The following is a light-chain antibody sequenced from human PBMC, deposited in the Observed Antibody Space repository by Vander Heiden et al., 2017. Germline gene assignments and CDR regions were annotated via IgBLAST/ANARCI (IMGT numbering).Light chain of an antibody. Sequence: QSVLTQPPAVSGAPGQRVTIACTGSSSNIGAGYDVHWYQQLPGTAPKLLLSGSSKRPSGVPDRFSGAKSGTSASLAITGLQAEDEADYYCQSYDSSLSAVFGGGTKLTVL. V-gene: IGLV1-40*01. CDR3: QSYDSSLSAV. CDR2: GSS. CDR1: SSNIGAGYD. J-gene: IGLJ2*01.